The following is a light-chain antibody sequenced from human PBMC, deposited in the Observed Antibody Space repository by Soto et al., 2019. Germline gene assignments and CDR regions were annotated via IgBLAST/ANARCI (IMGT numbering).Light chain of an antibody. CDR2: GAS. J-gene: IGKJ1*01. Sequence: DIVLTQSPGTLSLSPGERATLSCRASQSVSSSYLAWYQQKPGQATRLLIYGASSRANGIPDRFSGSGSGTEFTLTISRLEPEDFAVYYCQQYGSSHPRTFGQGTKVDIK. CDR1: QSVSSSY. CDR3: QQYGSSHPRT. V-gene: IGKV3-20*01.